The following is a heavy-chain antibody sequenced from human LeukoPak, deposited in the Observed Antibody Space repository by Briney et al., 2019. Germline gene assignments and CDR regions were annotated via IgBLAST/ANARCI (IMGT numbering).Heavy chain of an antibody. D-gene: IGHD2-2*01. Sequence: GGSLRLSCAASGFTFDDYGMSWVRQAPGKGLEWVSGINWNGGSTGYADSVEGRFTISRDNAKNSLYLQMNSLRAEDTALYYCARDSDQLYYFDYWGQGTLVTVSS. CDR3: ARDSDQLYYFDY. CDR2: INWNGGST. J-gene: IGHJ4*02. V-gene: IGHV3-20*04. CDR1: GFTFDDYG.